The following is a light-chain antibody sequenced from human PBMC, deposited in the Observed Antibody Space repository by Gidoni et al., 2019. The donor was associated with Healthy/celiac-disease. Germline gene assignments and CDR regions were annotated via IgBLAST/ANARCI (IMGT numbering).Light chain of an antibody. Sequence: PGQSITISCTGTSSDVGGYNYVSWYQQHPGKAPKLMIYEVSNRPSGVSNRFSGSKSGNTASLTISGLQAEDEADYYCSSYTSSSTLVVFGGGTKLTVL. V-gene: IGLV2-14*01. CDR2: EVS. J-gene: IGLJ2*01. CDR1: SSDVGGYNY. CDR3: SSYTSSSTLVV.